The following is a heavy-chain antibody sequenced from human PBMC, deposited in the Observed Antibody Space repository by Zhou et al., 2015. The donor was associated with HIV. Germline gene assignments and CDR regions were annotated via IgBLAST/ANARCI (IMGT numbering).Heavy chain of an antibody. V-gene: IGHV1-69*06. D-gene: IGHD2-2*01. CDR2: IIPIFGTA. CDR1: GGTFSSYA. CDR3: ARLFLGYCSSTSCSGGYYYGMDV. J-gene: IGHJ6*02. Sequence: QVQLVQSGAEVKKPGSSVKVSCKASGGTFSSYAISWVRQAPGQGLEWMGGIIPIFGTANYAQKFQGRVTITADKSTSTAYMELSSLRSEDTAVYYCARLFLGYCSSTSCSGGYYYGMDVWGQGP.